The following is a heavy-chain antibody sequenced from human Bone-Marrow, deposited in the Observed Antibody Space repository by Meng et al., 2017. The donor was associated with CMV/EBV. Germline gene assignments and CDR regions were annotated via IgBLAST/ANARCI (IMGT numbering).Heavy chain of an antibody. Sequence: GESLKISCAASGFTFSSYSMNWVRQAPGKGLEWVSSISSSSSTIYYADSVKGRFTISRDNAKNSLYLQMNSLRAEDTAVYYCARGGGYYYDSSGYSYWGQGTLVTVSS. J-gene: IGHJ4*02. CDR3: ARGGGYYYDSSGYSY. V-gene: IGHV3-48*04. D-gene: IGHD3-22*01. CDR1: GFTFSSYS. CDR2: ISSSSSTI.